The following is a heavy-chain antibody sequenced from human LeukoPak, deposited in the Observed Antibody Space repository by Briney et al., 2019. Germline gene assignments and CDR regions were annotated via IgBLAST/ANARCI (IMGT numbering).Heavy chain of an antibody. CDR2: IWYDGSTK. V-gene: IGHV3-33*01. CDR1: GFPFSSYG. J-gene: IGHJ4*02. CDR3: ARSQSSSLIDY. D-gene: IGHD6-13*01. Sequence: PGGPLRLSCAASGFPFSSYGIHWVRQAPGKGLEWVAVIWYDGSTKYYADSVRGRFTISRDNSKNTLYLQMNRLRAEDTAVYFCARSQSSSLIDYWGLGTLVTVSS.